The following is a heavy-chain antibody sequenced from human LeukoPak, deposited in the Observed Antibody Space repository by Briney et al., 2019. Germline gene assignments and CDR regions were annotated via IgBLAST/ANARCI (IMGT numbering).Heavy chain of an antibody. Sequence: ASVKVSCKASGGTFSSYAISWVRQAPGQGLEWMGGIIPIFGTANYAQKFQGRVTITADESTSTAYMELSSLRSEDTAVYYCARNVDTAMGEVPYYFDYWGQGNLVTVSS. D-gene: IGHD5-18*01. CDR3: ARNVDTAMGEVPYYFDY. CDR1: GGTFSSYA. J-gene: IGHJ4*02. CDR2: IIPIFGTA. V-gene: IGHV1-69*13.